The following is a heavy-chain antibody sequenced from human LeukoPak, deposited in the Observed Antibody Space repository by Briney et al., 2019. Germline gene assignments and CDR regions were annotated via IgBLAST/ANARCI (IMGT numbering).Heavy chain of an antibody. CDR1: GGSISSYY. CDR3: AREPFYYDSTLLDAFDI. CDR2: IYTSVST. D-gene: IGHD3-22*01. J-gene: IGHJ3*02. V-gene: IGHV4-4*07. Sequence: SETLSLTCTVSGGSISSYYWNWIRQPAGKGLEWIGRIYTSVSTNYNPSLKSRVTISVDKSKNQFSLKLSSVPATDTAVYYCAREPFYYDSTLLDAFDIWGQGTMVTVSS.